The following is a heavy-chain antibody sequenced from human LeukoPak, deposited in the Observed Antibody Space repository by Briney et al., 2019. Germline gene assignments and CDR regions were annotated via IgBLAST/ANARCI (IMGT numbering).Heavy chain of an antibody. J-gene: IGHJ3*02. D-gene: IGHD3-9*01. CDR2: VYASGNI. CDR3: ARALDNMLTGYAFDI. CDR1: GGSISSDAYY. Sequence: PSQTLSLTCTVSGGSISSDAYYWSWIRQTAGKGLEWIVRVYASGNINSNPSLKSRVTISMDTSKNQFSLRLTSVTAADTAVYYCARALDNMLTGYAFDIWGQGAMVTVSS. V-gene: IGHV4-61*02.